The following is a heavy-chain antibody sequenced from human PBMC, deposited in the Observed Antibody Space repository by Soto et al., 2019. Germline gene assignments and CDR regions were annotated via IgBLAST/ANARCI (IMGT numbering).Heavy chain of an antibody. D-gene: IGHD7-27*01. CDR1: GFTFSSYG. CDR2: IWYDGSNK. V-gene: IGHV3-33*01. CDR3: ARDRSNWGMDV. J-gene: IGHJ6*02. Sequence: QVQLVESGGGVVQPGRSLRLSCAASGFTFSSYGMHWVRQAPGKGLEWVAVIWYDGSNKYYADSVKGRFTISRDNSKNTLYLQMDGLRAEDTAVYYCARDRSNWGMDVWGQGTTVTVSS.